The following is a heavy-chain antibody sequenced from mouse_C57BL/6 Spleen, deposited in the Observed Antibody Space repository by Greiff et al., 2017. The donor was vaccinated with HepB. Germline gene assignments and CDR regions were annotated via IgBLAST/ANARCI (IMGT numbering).Heavy chain of an antibody. V-gene: IGHV6-3*01. Sequence: EVMLVESGGGLVQPGGSMKLSCVASGFTFSNYWMNWVRQSPEKGLEWVAQIRLKSDNYATHYAESVKGRFTISRDDSKSSVNLQMNNLRTEDTGIYYCTAREFAYWGQGTLVTVSA. CDR3: TAREFAY. CDR1: GFTFSNYW. J-gene: IGHJ3*01. CDR2: IRLKSDNYAT.